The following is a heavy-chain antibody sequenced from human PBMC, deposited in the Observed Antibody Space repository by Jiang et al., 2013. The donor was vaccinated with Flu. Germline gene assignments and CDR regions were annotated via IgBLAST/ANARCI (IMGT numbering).Heavy chain of an antibody. Sequence: QGLEWMGWMNPNSGNTGYAQKFQGRVTMTRNTSISTAYMELSSLRSEDTAVYYCARAAHYYDSSGYSNWGQGTLVTVSS. J-gene: IGHJ4*02. CDR2: MNPNSGNT. V-gene: IGHV1-8*01. CDR3: ARAAHYYDSSGYSN. D-gene: IGHD3-22*01.